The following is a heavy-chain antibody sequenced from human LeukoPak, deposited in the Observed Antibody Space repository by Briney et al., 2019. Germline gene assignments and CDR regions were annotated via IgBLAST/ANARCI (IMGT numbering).Heavy chain of an antibody. V-gene: IGHV4-59*01. Sequence: SETLSLTCTVSGSSISSYYWSWIRQPPGKGLEWIGYIYYSGSTNYNPSLKSRVTISVDTSKNQFSLKLSSVTAADTAVYYCARAIVATTSYGSRYYYYGMDVWGQGTTVTVSS. CDR1: GSSISSYY. CDR3: ARAIVATTSYGSRYYYYGMDV. J-gene: IGHJ6*02. D-gene: IGHD5-12*01. CDR2: IYYSGST.